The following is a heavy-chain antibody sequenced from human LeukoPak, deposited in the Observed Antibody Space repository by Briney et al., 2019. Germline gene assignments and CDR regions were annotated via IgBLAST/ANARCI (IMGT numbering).Heavy chain of an antibody. D-gene: IGHD3-3*01. Sequence: GASVKVSCKASGYTFTSYGISWVRQAPGHGLEWMGWISAYNGNTNYAQKLQGRVTMTTDTSTSTAYMELRSLRSDDTAVYYCARDMDFWSGYGYYYYYGMDVWGQGTTVTVSS. CDR1: GYTFTSYG. CDR3: ARDMDFWSGYGYYYYYGMDV. V-gene: IGHV1-18*01. CDR2: ISAYNGNT. J-gene: IGHJ6*02.